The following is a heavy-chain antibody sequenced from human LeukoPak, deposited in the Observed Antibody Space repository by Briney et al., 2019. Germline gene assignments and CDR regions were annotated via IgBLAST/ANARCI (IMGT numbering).Heavy chain of an antibody. CDR3: ARGRIAVAGTVPADH. CDR2: INPSGGST. CDR1: GYTFTSYG. Sequence: ASVKVSCKASGYTFTSYGISWVRQAPGQGLEWMGIINPSGGSTSYAQKFQGRVTMTRDTSTSTVYMELSSLRSEDTAVYYCARGRIAVAGTVPADHWGQGTLVTVSS. D-gene: IGHD6-19*01. V-gene: IGHV1-46*01. J-gene: IGHJ1*01.